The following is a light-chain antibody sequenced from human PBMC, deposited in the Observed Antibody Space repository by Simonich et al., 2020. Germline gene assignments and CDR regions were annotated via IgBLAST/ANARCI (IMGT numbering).Light chain of an antibody. CDR2: DAS. V-gene: IGKV1-33*01. J-gene: IGKJ1*01. CDR1: QDITNY. Sequence: DIQMTQSPSSLSASVGDRVTITCQASQDITNYLNWYQQKPGKAPKLLIYDASNLEKGVPSRFSGSGSGTDFTFTISCLQPEDIATYYCQQYNSYSRTFGQGTKVEIK. CDR3: QQYNSYSRT.